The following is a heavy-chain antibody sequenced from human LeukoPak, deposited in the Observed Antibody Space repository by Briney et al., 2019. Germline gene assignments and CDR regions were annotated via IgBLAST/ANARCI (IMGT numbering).Heavy chain of an antibody. V-gene: IGHV1-18*01. CDR3: ARAATYYYDSSGYSSDY. J-gene: IGHJ4*02. CDR2: ISAYNGNT. CDR1: GYTFTSYG. D-gene: IGHD3-22*01. Sequence: ASVKVSCKASGYTFTSYGISWVRQAPGQGLEWMGWISAYNGNTNYAQKLQGRVTMTTDTSTSTAYMEPRSPRSDDTAVYYCARAATYYYDSSGYSSDYWGQGTLVTVSS.